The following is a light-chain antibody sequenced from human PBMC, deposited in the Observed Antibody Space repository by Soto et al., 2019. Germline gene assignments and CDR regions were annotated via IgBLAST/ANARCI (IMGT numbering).Light chain of an antibody. V-gene: IGLV1-44*01. CDR1: SSTIGGNT. CDR2: NDD. Sequence: QSVLTQPPSASGTPGQRVTISCSGGSSTIGGNTVNWYQQLPGTAPKLLIYNDDERPSGVPDRFTGSKSGTSSSLAISGLQSDDEADYYCSSYAGSNNFVFGTGTKLTVL. CDR3: SSYAGSNNFV. J-gene: IGLJ1*01.